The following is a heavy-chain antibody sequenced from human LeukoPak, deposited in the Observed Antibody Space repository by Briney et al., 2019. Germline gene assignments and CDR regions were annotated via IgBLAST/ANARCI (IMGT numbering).Heavy chain of an antibody. D-gene: IGHD3-3*01. Sequence: GGSLEISCNGSGYRFTSYWIGWGRPMSGKGVGGVGIFYPGDSDTRYSPSFQGQVTISADKPISTAYLQWSSLKASDTAMYYCARLSKSYDFDYWGQGTLVTVSS. CDR2: FYPGDSDT. V-gene: IGHV5-51*01. J-gene: IGHJ4*02. CDR1: GYRFTSYW. CDR3: ARLSKSYDFDY.